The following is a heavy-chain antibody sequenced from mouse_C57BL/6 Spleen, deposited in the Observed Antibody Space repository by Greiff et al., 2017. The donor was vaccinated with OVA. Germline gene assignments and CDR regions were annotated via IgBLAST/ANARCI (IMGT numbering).Heavy chain of an antibody. D-gene: IGHD2-14*01. Sequence: VQLQQPGAELVRPGSSVKLSCKASGYTFTSYWMDWVKQRPGQGLEWIGNIYPSDSETHYNQKFKDKATLTVDKSSSTAYMQLSSLTSEDSAVYYCARSEYRNYDYWGQGTTLTVSS. CDR3: ARSEYRNYDY. CDR2: IYPSDSET. V-gene: IGHV1-61*01. CDR1: GYTFTSYW. J-gene: IGHJ2*01.